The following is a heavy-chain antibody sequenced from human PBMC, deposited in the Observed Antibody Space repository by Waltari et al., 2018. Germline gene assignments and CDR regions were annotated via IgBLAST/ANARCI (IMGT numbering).Heavy chain of an antibody. D-gene: IGHD5-12*01. V-gene: IGHV4-34*01. Sequence: QVQLQQWGAGLLKPSETLSLTCAVYGGSFSGSYWSWIRQPPGKGLEWIGEINHSGSTNYNPSLKSRVTISVDTSKNQFSLKLSSVTAADTAVYYCARLGLKWLPYYYYGMDVWGQGTTVTVSS. CDR3: ARLGLKWLPYYYYGMDV. CDR2: INHSGST. CDR1: GGSFSGSY. J-gene: IGHJ6*02.